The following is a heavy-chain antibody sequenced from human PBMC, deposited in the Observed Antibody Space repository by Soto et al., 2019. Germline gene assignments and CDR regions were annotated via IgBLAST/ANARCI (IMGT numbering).Heavy chain of an antibody. V-gene: IGHV4-39*01. CDR3: ARHPIFGVVHYDAFDI. D-gene: IGHD3-3*01. CDR1: GGSISSSSYY. J-gene: IGHJ3*02. Sequence: SETLSLTCTVSGGSISSSSYYWGWIRQPPGKGLEWIGSIYYSGSTYYNPSLKSRVTISVDTSKNQFSLKLSSVTAADTAVYYCARHPIFGVVHYDAFDIWGQGTIVTVSS. CDR2: IYYSGST.